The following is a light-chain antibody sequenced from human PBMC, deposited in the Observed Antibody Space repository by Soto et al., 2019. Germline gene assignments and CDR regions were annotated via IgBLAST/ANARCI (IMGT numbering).Light chain of an antibody. CDR3: QQYNSYSRT. V-gene: IGKV1-5*03. CDR2: KAS. Sequence: DIQMTQSPSTLYASVGDRVTITCRASQSISSWLAWYQQKPGKAPKLLIYKASSLESGVPSRFSGSGSGTEFTLTISSLQPYEFATYYCQQYNSYSRTFGQGTKVELK. J-gene: IGKJ1*01. CDR1: QSISSW.